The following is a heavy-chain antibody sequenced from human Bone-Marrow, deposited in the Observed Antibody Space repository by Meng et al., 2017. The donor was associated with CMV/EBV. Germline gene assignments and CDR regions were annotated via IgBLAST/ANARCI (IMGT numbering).Heavy chain of an antibody. D-gene: IGHD1-7*01. CDR2: IYYSGST. CDR3: ARVSGLELGEVWFDP. J-gene: IGHJ5*02. V-gene: IGHV4-30-4*08. Sequence: QVQPQESGPGLVKPSQTLSLTCTVSGGSISSGDYYWSWIRQPPGKGLEWIGYIYYSGSTYYNPSLKSRVTISVDTSKNQFSLKLSSVTAADTAVYYCARVSGLELGEVWFDPWGQGTLVTVSS. CDR1: GGSISSGDYY.